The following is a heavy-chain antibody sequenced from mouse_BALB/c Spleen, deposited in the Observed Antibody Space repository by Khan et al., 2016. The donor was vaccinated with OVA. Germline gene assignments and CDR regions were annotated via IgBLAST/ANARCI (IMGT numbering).Heavy chain of an antibody. CDR1: GYTFTSYV. J-gene: IGHJ3*01. CDR3: ARKGGYDWFAY. Sequence: DVQLVESGPELVKPGASVKMSCKASGYTFTSYVMHWVKQKPGQGLEWIGYINPYNDGTKYNEKFKGKATLTSDKSSSTAYMELSSLTSEDSAVYYCARKGGYDWFAYWGQGTLVTVSA. CDR2: INPYNDGT. D-gene: IGHD2-2*01. V-gene: IGHV1S136*01.